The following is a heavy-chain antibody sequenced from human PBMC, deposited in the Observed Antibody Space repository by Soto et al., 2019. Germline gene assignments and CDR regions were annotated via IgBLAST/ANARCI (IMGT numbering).Heavy chain of an antibody. Sequence: GGSLRLSCAASGFTFSSFEMNWVRQAPGKGLEWVSYISNSGRIIYYADSVKGRFTISRDDAKNSLYLQMNSLRAEDTAVYYCAREWGTSIAAAFDYCGQGTMVTVSS. V-gene: IGHV3-48*03. CDR2: ISNSGRII. D-gene: IGHD6-6*01. CDR3: AREWGTSIAAAFDY. CDR1: GFTFSSFE. J-gene: IGHJ4*02.